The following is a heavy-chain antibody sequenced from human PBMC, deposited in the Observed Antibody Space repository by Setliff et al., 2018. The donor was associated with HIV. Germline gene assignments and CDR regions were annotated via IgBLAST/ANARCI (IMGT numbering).Heavy chain of an antibody. CDR3: ARGHEWLRI. J-gene: IGHJ4*02. Sequence: SETLSLTCTVSGDSVRNYYWSWIRQPPERGLDYIGYINYNGDTNYNPSLKSRVTMSVDTSMNQISPKLRSVTAADAAVYYCARGHEWLRIWGQGMLVTVSS. D-gene: IGHD5-12*01. V-gene: IGHV4-59*02. CDR2: INYNGDT. CDR1: GDSVRNYY.